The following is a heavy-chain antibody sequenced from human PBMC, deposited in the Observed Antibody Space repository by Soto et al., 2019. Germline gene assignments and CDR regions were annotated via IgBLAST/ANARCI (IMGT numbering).Heavy chain of an antibody. J-gene: IGHJ6*02. D-gene: IGHD3-22*01. Sequence: PSETLSLTCTVSGGSISSYYWSWIRQPPGKGLEWIGFIYYSGSTNYNPSLKSRVTISVDTSKNQFSLKLSSVTAADTAVYYCARGTMIVVYGFPAKDYYYYYGMDVWGQGTTVTVSS. CDR2: IYYSGST. V-gene: IGHV4-59*01. CDR3: ARGTMIVVYGFPAKDYYYYYGMDV. CDR1: GGSISSYY.